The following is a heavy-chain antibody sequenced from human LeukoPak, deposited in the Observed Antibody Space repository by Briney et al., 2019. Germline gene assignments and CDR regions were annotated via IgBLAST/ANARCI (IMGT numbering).Heavy chain of an antibody. CDR2: ISGSGGST. CDR1: GFTFSSYA. CDR3: AKGQTYYYDSSGYRNWFDP. D-gene: IGHD3-22*01. Sequence: GGSLRLSCAASGFTFSSYAMSWVRQAPGKGLEWVSAISGSGGSTYYADSVKGRFTISRDNSKNTLYLQMNSLRAEDTAVYYCAKGQTYYYDSSGYRNWFDPWGQGTLVTVSS. V-gene: IGHV3-23*01. J-gene: IGHJ5*02.